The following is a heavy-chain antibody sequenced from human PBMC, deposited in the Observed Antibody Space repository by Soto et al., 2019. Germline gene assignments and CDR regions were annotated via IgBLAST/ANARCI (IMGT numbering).Heavy chain of an antibody. CDR2: ISYDGSNK. Sequence: PAETRRPSIAGYVITVFSYGRDWVRQAPGKGLEWVAVISYDGSNKYYADSVKGRFTISRDNSKNTLYLQMNSLRAEDTGVYYWASFRAAVGTLSADWGHGTLV. J-gene: IGHJ4*01. D-gene: IGHD6-13*01. V-gene: IGHV3-30*03. CDR3: ASFRAAVGTLSAD. CDR1: VITVFSYG.